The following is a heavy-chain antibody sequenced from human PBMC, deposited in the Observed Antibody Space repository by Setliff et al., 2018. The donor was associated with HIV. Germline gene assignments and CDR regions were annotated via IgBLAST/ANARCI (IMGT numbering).Heavy chain of an antibody. J-gene: IGHJ3*02. D-gene: IGHD2-21*02. CDR2: IYHSGTT. V-gene: IGHV4-38-2*02. CDR1: GYSISSDYW. Sequence: SETLSLTCTVSGYSISSDYWWGWIRQPPGKGLEWIGSIYHSGTTYYNPSLASRATLSLDTSKNQFSLRLSSVSAADTAIYYCARVRGVDPLLVTASDAFSIWGQGTMVTVSS. CDR3: ARVRGVDPLLVTASDAFSI.